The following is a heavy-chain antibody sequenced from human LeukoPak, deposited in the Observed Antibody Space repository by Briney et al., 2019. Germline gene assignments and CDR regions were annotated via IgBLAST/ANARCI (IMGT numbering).Heavy chain of an antibody. CDR1: GFTFSSYG. J-gene: IGHJ4*02. Sequence: GGSLRLSCAASGFTFSSYGMHWVRQAPGKGLEWVAVISYDGSNKYYADSVKGRFTISRDNSKNTLYLQMNSLRAEDTAVYYCAKGDYYDSSGYYYPNADVYWGQGTLVTVSS. D-gene: IGHD3-22*01. CDR2: ISYDGSNK. CDR3: AKGDYYDSSGYYYPNADVY. V-gene: IGHV3-30*18.